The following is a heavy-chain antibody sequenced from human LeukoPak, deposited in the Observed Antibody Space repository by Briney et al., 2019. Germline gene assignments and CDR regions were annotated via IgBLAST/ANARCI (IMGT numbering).Heavy chain of an antibody. CDR2: ISSSSSYI. CDR3: ARVGILNWFDP. Sequence: AGSLRLSCAASGFTFSSYSMNWVRQAPGKGLEWVSSISSSSSYIYYADSVKGRFTISRDNAQNSLYLQMNSLRAEDTAVYYCARVGILNWFDPWGQGTLVTVSS. CDR1: GFTFSSYS. J-gene: IGHJ5*02. V-gene: IGHV3-21*01.